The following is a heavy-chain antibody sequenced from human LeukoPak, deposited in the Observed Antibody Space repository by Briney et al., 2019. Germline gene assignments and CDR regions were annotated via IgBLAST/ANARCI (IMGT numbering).Heavy chain of an antibody. CDR3: ARGRRIVVVPAAVYYFDY. V-gene: IGHV1-8*01. CDR1: GYTFTSYD. J-gene: IGHJ4*02. D-gene: IGHD2-2*01. Sequence: GASVKVSRKASGYTFTSYDFNWVRQATAQGMEWVGLMNTNSGNTGYAQKFQGRVTMTRNTSISTAYMELSSLRSEDTAVYYCARGRRIVVVPAAVYYFDYWGQGTLVTVSS. CDR2: MNTNSGNT.